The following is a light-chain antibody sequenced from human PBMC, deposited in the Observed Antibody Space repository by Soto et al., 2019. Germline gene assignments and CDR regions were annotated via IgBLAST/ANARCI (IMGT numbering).Light chain of an antibody. CDR1: SSDVGGYAY. CDR3: SSYTSSSLYV. V-gene: IGLV2-14*03. CDR2: DVS. Sequence: QSVLTQPASVSGSPGQSITISCIGTSSDVGGYAYVSWYQHHPGKAPKLMIYDVSNRPSGVSNRFSGSKSGNTASLTISGLQAEDEADYYCSSYTSSSLYVFGTGTKLTVL. J-gene: IGLJ1*01.